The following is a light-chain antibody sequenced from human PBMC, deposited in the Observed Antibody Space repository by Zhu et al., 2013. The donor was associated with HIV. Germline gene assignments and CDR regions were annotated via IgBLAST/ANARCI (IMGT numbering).Light chain of an antibody. Sequence: EIVMTQSPATLSVSPGERATLSCRASQSVRSNLAWYQQKPGQAPRLLIYGAHSRATGIPDRFSGSGSGTDFTLTISRLEPEDFVVYYCQQYGLPPDTFGPGTRLDIK. J-gene: IGKJ5*01. CDR2: GAH. V-gene: IGKV3-20*01. CDR1: QSVRSN. CDR3: QQYGLPPDT.